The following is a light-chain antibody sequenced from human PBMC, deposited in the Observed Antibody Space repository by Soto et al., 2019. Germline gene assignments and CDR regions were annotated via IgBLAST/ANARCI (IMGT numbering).Light chain of an antibody. CDR3: KQYDNLVT. Sequence: IVLAHSPATLFFAPGDIATLSFRASHSVSIYLARYQQKPGQAPRLLIYDASNRATGIPARFSGSGSGTALPLSIRSLEPEDFATYYCKQYDNLVTFGGGTKVDIK. V-gene: IGKV3-11*01. CDR2: DAS. CDR1: HSVSIY. J-gene: IGKJ4*01.